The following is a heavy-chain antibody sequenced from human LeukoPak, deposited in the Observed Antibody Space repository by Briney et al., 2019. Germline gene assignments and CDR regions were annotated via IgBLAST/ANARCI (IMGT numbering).Heavy chain of an antibody. CDR3: ARTKWLEAIDY. CDR2: ISSSGSTI. D-gene: IGHD6-19*01. Sequence: GGSLRLPCAASGFTFSSYEMNWVRQAPGKGLEWVSYISSSGSTIYYADSVKGRFTISRDNAKSSLYLQMNSLRAEDTAVYYCARTKWLEAIDYWGQGTLVTVSS. V-gene: IGHV3-48*03. J-gene: IGHJ4*02. CDR1: GFTFSSYE.